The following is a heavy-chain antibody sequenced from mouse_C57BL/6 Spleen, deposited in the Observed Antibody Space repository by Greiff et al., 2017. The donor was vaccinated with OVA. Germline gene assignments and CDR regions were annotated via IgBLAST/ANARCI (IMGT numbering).Heavy chain of an antibody. CDR3: TTVVATKGFAY. V-gene: IGHV14-1*01. Sequence: VQLQQSGAELVRPGASVKLSCTASGFKIKDYYMHWVKQRPEQGLEWIGRIDPEDGDTEYAPKFQGKATMTADTSSNTAYLQLSSLTSEDTAVYYCTTVVATKGFAYWGQGTLVTVSA. J-gene: IGHJ3*01. CDR2: IDPEDGDT. CDR1: GFKIKDYY. D-gene: IGHD1-1*01.